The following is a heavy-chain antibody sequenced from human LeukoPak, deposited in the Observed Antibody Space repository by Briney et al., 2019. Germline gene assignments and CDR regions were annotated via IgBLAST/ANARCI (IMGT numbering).Heavy chain of an antibody. Sequence: SETLSLTCAVYGGSFSGYYWSWIRQPPGKGLEWIGEINHSGSTNYNPSLKSRVTISVDTSKNQFSLKLSSVTAADTAVYYCARLPYYYDSSGYYGGHCFDYWGQGTLVTVSS. CDR2: INHSGST. V-gene: IGHV4-34*01. CDR3: ARLPYYYDSSGYYGGHCFDY. J-gene: IGHJ4*02. CDR1: GGSFSGYY. D-gene: IGHD3-22*01.